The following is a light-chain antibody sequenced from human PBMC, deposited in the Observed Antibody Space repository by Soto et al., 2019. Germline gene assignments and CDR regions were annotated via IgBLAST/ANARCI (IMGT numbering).Light chain of an antibody. CDR1: QSVSSY. CDR3: QQRSNWLFT. CDR2: DAS. V-gene: IGKV3-11*01. J-gene: IGKJ3*01. Sequence: EIVLTQSPATLSLSPGERATLSCRASQSVSSYLAWYQQKPGQAPRLLIYDASNRATGIQARFSGSGSGTDFTLTISSLGPEDFAVYYCQQRSNWLFTFGPGTKVDIK.